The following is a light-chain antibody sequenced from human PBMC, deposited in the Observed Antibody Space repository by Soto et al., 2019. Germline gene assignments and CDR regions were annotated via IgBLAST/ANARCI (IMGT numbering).Light chain of an antibody. CDR3: QQYGSSPWT. J-gene: IGKJ1*01. CDR1: QSAFSSY. Sequence: EIVLTQSPGTLSLSPGERATLSCRASQSAFSSYLAWYQQKPGQAPRLLIYCASSRATGIPDRFSGSGSGTDFTLTISRLEPEDFAVYYCQQYGSSPWTLGQGTKVEIK. CDR2: CAS. V-gene: IGKV3-20*01.